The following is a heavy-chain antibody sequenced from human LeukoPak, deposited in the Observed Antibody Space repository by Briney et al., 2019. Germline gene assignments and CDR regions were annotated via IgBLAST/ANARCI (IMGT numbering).Heavy chain of an antibody. D-gene: IGHD4-17*01. CDR1: GFTFSKYA. Sequence: GGSLRLSCAASGFTFSKYAMTWVRQAPGKGLEWVSGISGSGSSTYYGDSVKGRFTISRDNSKNTLYLQKDSLRVEDTAVYYCAKRYGDYEGNWGQGTLVTVSS. CDR3: AKRYGDYEGN. CDR2: ISGSGSST. J-gene: IGHJ4*02. V-gene: IGHV3-23*01.